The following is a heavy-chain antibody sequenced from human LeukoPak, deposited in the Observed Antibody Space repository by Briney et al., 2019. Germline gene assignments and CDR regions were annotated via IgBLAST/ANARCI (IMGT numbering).Heavy chain of an antibody. CDR1: GYTLTSYG. CDR3: ARDVRGRNYDFWSGYYTAHFDY. J-gene: IGHJ4*02. D-gene: IGHD3-3*01. V-gene: IGHV1-18*01. Sequence: GASVKVSCKASGYTLTSYGISWVRQAPGQGLKWMGWISAYNGNTNYAQKLQGRVTMTTDTSTSTAYMELRSLRSDDTAVYYCARDVRGRNYDFWSGYYTAHFDYWGQGTLVTVSS. CDR2: ISAYNGNT.